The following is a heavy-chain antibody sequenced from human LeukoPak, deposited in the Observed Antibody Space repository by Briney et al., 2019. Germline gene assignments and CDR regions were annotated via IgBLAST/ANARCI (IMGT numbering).Heavy chain of an antibody. Sequence: GGSLRLSCAASGFTFDDYGMTWVRQPPGKGLVWVSRINSDGSSTSYADSVKGRFTISRDNAKNSLYLQMNSLRAEDTAVYYCAREDRVAWLAYYYYYYMDVWGKGTTVTISS. J-gene: IGHJ6*03. CDR1: GFTFDDYG. D-gene: IGHD5-12*01. CDR2: INSDGSST. CDR3: AREDRVAWLAYYYYYYMDV. V-gene: IGHV3-74*01.